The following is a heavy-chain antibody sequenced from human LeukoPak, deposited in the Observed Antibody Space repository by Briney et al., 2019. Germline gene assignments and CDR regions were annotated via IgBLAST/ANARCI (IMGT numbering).Heavy chain of an antibody. CDR1: GGSISSGGYY. CDR2: IYYSGST. D-gene: IGHD6-6*01. V-gene: IGHV4-31*03. CDR3: ARYSSSDFDY. Sequence: PSETLSLTCTVSGGSISSGGYYWSWIRQHPGKGLEWIGYIYYSGSTYYNPSLKSRVTISVDTSKNQFSLKLSSVTAADTAVYYCARYSSSDFDYWGQGTLVTVSS. J-gene: IGHJ4*02.